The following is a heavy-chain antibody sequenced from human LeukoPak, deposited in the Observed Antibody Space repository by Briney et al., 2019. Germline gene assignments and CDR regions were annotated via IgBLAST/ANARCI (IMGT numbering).Heavy chain of an antibody. V-gene: IGHV1-69*13. CDR2: IIPIFGTA. CDR1: GGTFLSYA. Sequence: SVKVSCKASGGTFLSYAISWVRQAPGQGLEWMGGIIPIFGTANYAQKFQGRVTITADESTSTAYMELSSLRSEDTAVYYCARDGNSVGGYYYYYGMDVWGQGTTVTVSS. D-gene: IGHD4-23*01. CDR3: ARDGNSVGGYYYYYGMDV. J-gene: IGHJ6*02.